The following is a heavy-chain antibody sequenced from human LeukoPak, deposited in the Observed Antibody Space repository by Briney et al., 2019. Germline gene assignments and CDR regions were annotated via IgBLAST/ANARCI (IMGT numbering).Heavy chain of an antibody. CDR1: GFTISSYW. CDR2: IKEDGSQK. J-gene: IGHJ4*02. CDR3: ARGEYYYDGGY. V-gene: IGHV3-7*03. D-gene: IGHD3-22*01. Sequence: GGSLRLSCAASGFTISSYWMSWVRQAPGKGLEWVANIKEDGSQKYYVDSVRGRFTMSRDNAKDSLYLQMNSLRTEDTAVYYCARGEYYYDGGYWGQGTLVTVSS.